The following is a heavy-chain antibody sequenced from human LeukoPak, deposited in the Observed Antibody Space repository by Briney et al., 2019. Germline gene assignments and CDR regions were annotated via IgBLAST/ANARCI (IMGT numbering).Heavy chain of an antibody. D-gene: IGHD3-10*01. Sequence: TGGSLRLSCAASGFTFSSYAMNWVRQAPGKGLEWVSGISGSGDSTYYADSVKGRFTISRDNAKNSLYLQMNSLRDEDTAVYYCARSLRPIDYWGQGTLVTVSS. CDR3: ARSLRPIDY. CDR1: GFTFSSYA. V-gene: IGHV3-23*01. J-gene: IGHJ4*02. CDR2: ISGSGDST.